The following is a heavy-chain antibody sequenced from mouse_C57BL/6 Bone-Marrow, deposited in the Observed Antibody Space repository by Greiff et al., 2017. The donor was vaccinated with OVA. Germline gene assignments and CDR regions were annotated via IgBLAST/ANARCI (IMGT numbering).Heavy chain of an antibody. CDR3: ARPTGTCFDY. CDR1: GFTFSDYG. D-gene: IGHD4-1*02. Sequence: EVKLQESGGGLVKPGGSLKLSCAASGFTFSDYGMHWVRQAPEKGLEWVAYISSGSSTIYYADTMKGRFTISRDNAKNTLFLQMTSLRSEDTAMYYCARPTGTCFDYWGQGTTLTVSS. J-gene: IGHJ2*01. CDR2: ISSGSSTI. V-gene: IGHV5-17*01.